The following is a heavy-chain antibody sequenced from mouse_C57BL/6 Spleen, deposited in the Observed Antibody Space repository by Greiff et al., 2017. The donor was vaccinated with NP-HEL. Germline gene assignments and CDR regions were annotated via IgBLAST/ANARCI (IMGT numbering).Heavy chain of an antibody. CDR1: GYSFTDYN. Sequence: VQLKESGPELVKPGASVKISCKASGYSFTDYNMNWVKQSNGKSLEWIGVINPNYGTTSYNQKFKGKATLTVDQSSSTAYMQLNSLTSEDSAVYYCARRRAITTVVGYYFDYWGQGTTLTVSS. CDR2: INPNYGTT. J-gene: IGHJ2*01. V-gene: IGHV1-39*01. CDR3: ARRRAITTVVGYYFDY. D-gene: IGHD1-1*01.